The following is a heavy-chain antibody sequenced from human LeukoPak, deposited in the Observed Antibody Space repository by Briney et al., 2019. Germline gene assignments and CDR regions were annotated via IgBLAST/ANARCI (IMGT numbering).Heavy chain of an antibody. CDR1: GFTFSNYA. CDR3: ARGGWRRLDDY. D-gene: IGHD6-19*01. Sequence: GSLRLSCTASGFTFSNYAMSWVRQAPGKGLEWIGSIYYSGSTYYNPSLKSRVTISVDTSKNQFSLKLSSVTAADTAVYYCARGGWRRLDDYWGQGTLVTVSS. J-gene: IGHJ4*02. CDR2: IYYSGST. V-gene: IGHV4-39*07.